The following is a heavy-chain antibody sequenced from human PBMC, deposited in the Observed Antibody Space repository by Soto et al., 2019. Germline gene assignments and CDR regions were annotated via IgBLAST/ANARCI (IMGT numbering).Heavy chain of an antibody. V-gene: IGHV4-39*07. CDR3: ARDPLYGDFGMDV. CDR1: GGSISSSSYY. Sequence: SETLSLTCTVSGGSISSSSYYWGWIRQPPGKGLEWIGSIYHSGSTYYNPSLKSRVTISVDTSKNQFSLKLSSVTAADTAVYYCARDPLYGDFGMDVWGQGTTVTVSS. J-gene: IGHJ6*02. D-gene: IGHD4-17*01. CDR2: IYHSGST.